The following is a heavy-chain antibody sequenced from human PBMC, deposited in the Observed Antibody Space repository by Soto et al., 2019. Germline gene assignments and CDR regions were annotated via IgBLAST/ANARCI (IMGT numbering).Heavy chain of an antibody. V-gene: IGHV1-69*02. Sequence: QVQLVQSGAEVKKPGSSVKVSCKASGGTFSSYTISWVRQAPGQGLEWMGRIIPILGIANYAQKFQGRVTITADKSTSTAYMELSSLRSEDTAVYYCARGSNGGGKYYFDYWGQGTLVTVSS. J-gene: IGHJ4*02. CDR1: GGTFSSYT. D-gene: IGHD3-16*01. CDR2: IIPILGIA. CDR3: ARGSNGGGKYYFDY.